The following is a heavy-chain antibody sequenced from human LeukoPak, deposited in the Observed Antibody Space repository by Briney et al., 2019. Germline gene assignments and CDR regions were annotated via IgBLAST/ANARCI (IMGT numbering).Heavy chain of an antibody. CDR1: GDSVSSNSAA. D-gene: IGHD6-19*01. J-gene: IGHJ6*03. CDR3: ARERASIAVAGTPAYYYYYMDV. Sequence: SQTLSLTCAISGDSVSSNSAAWNWIRQSPSRGLEWLGRTYYRSKWYNDYAVSVKSRITINPDTSKNQISLQLNSVTPEDTAVYYCARERASIAVAGTPAYYYYYMDVWGKGTTVTVSS. CDR2: TYYRSKWYN. V-gene: IGHV6-1*01.